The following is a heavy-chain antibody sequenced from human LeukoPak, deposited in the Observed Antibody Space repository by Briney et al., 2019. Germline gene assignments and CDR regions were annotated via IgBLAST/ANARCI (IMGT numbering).Heavy chain of an antibody. D-gene: IGHD3-10*01. Sequence: PGGSLRLSCAASGFTFSSYSMNWVRQAPGKGLEWVSYISSSSSTIYYADSVKGRFTISRDNAKNSLYLQMNSLRAEDTAVYYCASSGSWFGELWGPDYWGQGTLVTVSS. CDR1: GFTFSSYS. J-gene: IGHJ4*02. V-gene: IGHV3-48*04. CDR3: ASSGSWFGELWGPDY. CDR2: ISSSSSTI.